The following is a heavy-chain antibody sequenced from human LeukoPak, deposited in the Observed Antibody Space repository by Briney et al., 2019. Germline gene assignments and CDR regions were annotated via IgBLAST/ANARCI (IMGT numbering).Heavy chain of an antibody. CDR2: ISSSGSTI. CDR3: ARVGPPDYDILTGYYLGAFDI. V-gene: IGHV3-48*03. Sequence: GGSLRLSCAASGFTFSSYEMNWVRQAPGKGLEWVSYISSSGSTIYYADFVKGRFTISRDNAKNSLYLQMNSLRAEDTAFYYCARVGPPDYDILTGYYLGAFDIWGQGTMVTVSS. D-gene: IGHD3-9*01. CDR1: GFTFSSYE. J-gene: IGHJ3*02.